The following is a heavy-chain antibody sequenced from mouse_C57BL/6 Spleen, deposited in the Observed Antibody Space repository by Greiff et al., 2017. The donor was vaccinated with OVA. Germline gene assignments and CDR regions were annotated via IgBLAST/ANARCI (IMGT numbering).Heavy chain of an antibody. J-gene: IGHJ4*01. D-gene: IGHD2-2*01. Sequence: LKESGTVLARPGASVKMSCKTSGYTFTSYWMHWVKQRPGEGLEWIGAIYCGNSDISYNKKVKGKSKLTAVTSASTAYIELSSLTNEDSAVYYCTRSGYLSYYYAMDYWGQGTSVTVSS. V-gene: IGHV1-5*01. CDR2: IYCGNSDI. CDR3: TRSGYLSYYYAMDY. CDR1: GYTFTSYW.